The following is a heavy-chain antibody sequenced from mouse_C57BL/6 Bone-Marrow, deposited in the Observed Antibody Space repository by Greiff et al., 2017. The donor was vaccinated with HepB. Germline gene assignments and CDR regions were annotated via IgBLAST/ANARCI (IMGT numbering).Heavy chain of an antibody. CDR3: ARDALYFAMDY. J-gene: IGHJ4*01. CDR2: SRNKANDYTT. Sequence: EVMLVDSGGGLVQSGRSLRLSCATSGFTFSDFYMEWVRQAPGKGLEWIAASRNKANDYTTEYSASVKGRFIVSRDTSQSILYLQMNALRAEDTAIYYCARDALYFAMDYWGQGTSVTVSS. V-gene: IGHV7-1*01. CDR1: GFTFSDFY.